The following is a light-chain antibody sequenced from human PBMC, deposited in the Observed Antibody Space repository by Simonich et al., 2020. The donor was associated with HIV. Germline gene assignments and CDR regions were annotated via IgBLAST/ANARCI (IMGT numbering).Light chain of an antibody. Sequence: DIVMTQSPLSLPVTPGEPASISCRSSQSLLSSNGYNYFDWYLQKPGQSPQLLIYFGSNRASGVPDRFSGSGSGTDFTLTISSLQAEDVAVYYCQQFYSAPLTFGGGTKVEIK. CDR1: QSLLSSNGYNY. CDR2: FGS. J-gene: IGKJ4*01. V-gene: IGKV2-28*01. CDR3: QQFYSAPLT.